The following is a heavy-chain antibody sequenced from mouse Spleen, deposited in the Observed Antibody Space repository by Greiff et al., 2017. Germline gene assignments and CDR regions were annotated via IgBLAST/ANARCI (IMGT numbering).Heavy chain of an antibody. CDR1: GYTFTSYW. CDR2: IDPSDSYT. Sequence: QVQLQQPGAELVMPGASVKLSCKASGYTFTSYWMHWVKQRPGQGLEWIGEIDPSDSYTNYNQKFKGKATLTVDKSSSTAYMQLSSLTSEDSAVYYCARASSYYGNYGWYFDVWGAGTTVTVSS. J-gene: IGHJ1*01. D-gene: IGHD2-10*01. V-gene: IGHV1-69*01. CDR3: ARASSYYGNYGWYFDV.